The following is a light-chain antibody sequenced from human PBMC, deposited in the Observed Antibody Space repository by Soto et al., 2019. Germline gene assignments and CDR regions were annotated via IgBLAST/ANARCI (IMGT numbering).Light chain of an antibody. J-gene: IGKJ4*01. CDR3: QKYTNVPA. V-gene: IGKV1-27*01. CDR1: QGISNY. Sequence: DIQMTQSPSSLSASVEDRVTITCRASQGISNYLAWYQQIPGKVPKLLISAASTLQSGVPSRFSGSGSGTDFTLTISSLQPEDVATYYCQKYTNVPAFGGGTKVEIK. CDR2: AAS.